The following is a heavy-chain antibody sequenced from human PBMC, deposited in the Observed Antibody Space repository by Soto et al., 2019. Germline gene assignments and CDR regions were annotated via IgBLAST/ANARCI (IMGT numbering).Heavy chain of an antibody. D-gene: IGHD2-2*01. Sequence: GGSLRLSCAASGFTFSSYGMHWVRQAPGKGLEWVAVISYDGSNKYYADSVKGRFTISRDNSKNTLYLQMNSLRAEDTAVYYCAKPYPFHIVVVPAANDAFDIWGQGTMVTVSS. V-gene: IGHV3-30*18. CDR2: ISYDGSNK. CDR1: GFTFSSYG. CDR3: AKPYPFHIVVVPAANDAFDI. J-gene: IGHJ3*02.